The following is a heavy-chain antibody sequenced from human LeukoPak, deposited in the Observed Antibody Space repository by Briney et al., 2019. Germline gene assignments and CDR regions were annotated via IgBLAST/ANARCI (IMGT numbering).Heavy chain of an antibody. CDR1: GFTFSSYG. CDR3: AKGELYYYGSGSYHLDY. CDR2: ISYDGSNK. D-gene: IGHD3-10*01. Sequence: GGSLRLSCAASGFTFSSYGMHWVRQAPGKGLEWVAVISYDGSNKYYADSVKGRFTISRDNSKNTLYLQMNSLRAEDTAVYYCAKGELYYYGSGSYHLDYWGQGTLVTVSS. J-gene: IGHJ4*02. V-gene: IGHV3-30*18.